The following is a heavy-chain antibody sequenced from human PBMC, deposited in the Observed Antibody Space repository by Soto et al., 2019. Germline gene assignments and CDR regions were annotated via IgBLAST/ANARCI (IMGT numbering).Heavy chain of an antibody. J-gene: IGHJ5*02. CDR2: INPDNGNT. D-gene: IGHD2-15*01. V-gene: IGHV1-3*01. CDR3: ARGIATGQLDP. CDR1: GYTFTRYT. Sequence: QVQLVQSGAEVKKPGASVKLSCTASGYTFTRYTMNWVRQAPGQRLEWMGWINPDNGNTKSSQKFQDRVIITRDTSASTAYMDLSSLRSEDTAVYFCARGIATGQLDPWGQGTLVTVSS.